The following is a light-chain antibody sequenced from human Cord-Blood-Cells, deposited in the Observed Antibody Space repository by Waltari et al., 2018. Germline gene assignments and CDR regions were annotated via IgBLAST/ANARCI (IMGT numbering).Light chain of an antibody. CDR2: GAS. J-gene: IGKJ4*01. CDR1: QSVSSN. V-gene: IGKV3-15*01. Sequence: EIVMTQSPATLSASTGERATLSCRASQSVSSNLAWYQQKPGQAPRLLIYGASTRATGIPARFSGSGSGTEFTLTISSLQSEDFAVYYCQQYNNWPPVTFGGGTKVEIK. CDR3: QQYNNWPPVT.